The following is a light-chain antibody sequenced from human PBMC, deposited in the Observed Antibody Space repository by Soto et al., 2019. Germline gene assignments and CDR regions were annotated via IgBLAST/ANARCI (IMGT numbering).Light chain of an antibody. CDR2: AAS. V-gene: IGKV1-27*01. J-gene: IGKJ1*01. CDR3: QDHQT. Sequence: DIQMTQSPSSLSASVGDRVTITCRASQGISNYLAWYQQKRGKVPKLLIYAASTLQSGVPSRFSGSGSGTDFTLTIRSLQHEDVATCYCQDHQTFGQGTKVEIK. CDR1: QGISNY.